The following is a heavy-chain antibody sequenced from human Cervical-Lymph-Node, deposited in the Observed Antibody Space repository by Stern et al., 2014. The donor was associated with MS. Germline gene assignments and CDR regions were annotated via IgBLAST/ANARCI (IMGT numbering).Heavy chain of an antibody. D-gene: IGHD2-2*02. CDR3: ARERVDEYMSWAISYIYYAIDG. CDR1: DDPIIRTDW. CDR2: IHHSRNT. V-gene: IGHV4-4*02. J-gene: IGHJ6*02. Sequence: AQLVESGPGLVKPSGTLSLTCTVFDDPIIRTDWWRWVRQSPRSGLEWIGEIHHSRNTIYNASLESRVTISKDESKNQYSLKLSSVAAADTAVYYCARERVDEYMSWAISYIYYAIDGWGQGTRVTVSS.